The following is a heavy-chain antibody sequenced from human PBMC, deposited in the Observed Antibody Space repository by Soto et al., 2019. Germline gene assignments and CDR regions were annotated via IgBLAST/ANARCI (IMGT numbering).Heavy chain of an antibody. CDR3: ARIRGYWYGLDV. J-gene: IGHJ6*02. CDR1: GFTLSTSG. V-gene: IGHV3-23*01. CDR2: NTGNGGNT. Sequence: GGSLTLSCAGSGFTLSTSGMTWVRQAPGKGLGWVAANTGNGGNTYCVDSVKGRFTSSRDNAKNMLYLQMNSVRVEDTAVYYCARIRGYWYGLDVWGQGTTVTVSS.